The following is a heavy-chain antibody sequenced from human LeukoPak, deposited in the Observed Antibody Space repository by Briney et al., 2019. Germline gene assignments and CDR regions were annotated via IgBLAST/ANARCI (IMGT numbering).Heavy chain of an antibody. CDR3: ARGDSSWPYYFDC. V-gene: IGHV4-59*01. J-gene: IGHJ4*02. CDR1: GGSISSYY. CDR2: IYYSGST. D-gene: IGHD6-13*01. Sequence: SETLSLTCTVSGGSISSYYWNWIRQSPGKGLEWIGYIYYSGSTNYNPSLNSRVTISVDTSKNQFSLKLNSVTAADTAVYYCARGDSSWPYYFDCWGQGTLVTVSS.